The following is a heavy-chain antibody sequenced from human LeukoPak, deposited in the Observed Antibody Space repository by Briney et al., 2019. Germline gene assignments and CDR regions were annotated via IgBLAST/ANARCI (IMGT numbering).Heavy chain of an antibody. CDR1: GFTFSSYA. CDR2: ISSSSTYI. Sequence: PGGSLRLSCAASGFTFSSYAMYWVRQAPGKGVEWVSSISSSSTYIYDADSVTGRFTISRDNAKNSLYLKMNSLRVEDTTVCYCARDHKAVATGQEYYFDYWGQGTLVTVSS. V-gene: IGHV3-21*01. J-gene: IGHJ4*02. CDR3: ARDHKAVATGQEYYFDY. D-gene: IGHD6-19*01.